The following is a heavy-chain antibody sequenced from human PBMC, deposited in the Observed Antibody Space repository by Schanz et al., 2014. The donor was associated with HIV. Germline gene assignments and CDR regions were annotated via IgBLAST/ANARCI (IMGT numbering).Heavy chain of an antibody. CDR1: GFTFGTTW. J-gene: IGHJ5*02. CDR3: VGHGSSSS. CDR2: ITPDGSVT. V-gene: IGHV3-74*01. Sequence: DVPLVESGGGLIQPGESLRLSCVASGFTFGTTWMYWVRQGPGKGLTWVSYITPDGSVTYADSVKGRFTASRDSSKNTLYLQMNRLRAEDTAVYYCVGHGSSSSWGLGTLVTVSS. D-gene: IGHD6-6*01.